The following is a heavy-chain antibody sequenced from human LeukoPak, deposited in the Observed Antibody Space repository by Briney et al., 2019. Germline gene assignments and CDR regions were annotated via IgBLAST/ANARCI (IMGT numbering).Heavy chain of an antibody. D-gene: IGHD3-22*01. CDR3: ARDLSYDSSGYYPNDY. CDR1: RYTFINYD. V-gene: IGHV1-8*01. J-gene: IGHJ4*02. Sequence: ASVKVSCKASRYTFINYDINWVRQATGQGLEWMGWMSPNSGNTGYAQKFQGRVTITADESTSTAYMELSSLRSEDTAVYYCARDLSYDSSGYYPNDYWGQGTLVTVSS. CDR2: MSPNSGNT.